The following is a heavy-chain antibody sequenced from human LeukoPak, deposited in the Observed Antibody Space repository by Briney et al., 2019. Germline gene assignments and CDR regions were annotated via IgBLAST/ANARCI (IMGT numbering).Heavy chain of an antibody. CDR2: IYYTGST. V-gene: IGHV4-59*08. CDR3: ARLVGAVNR. CDR1: GGSISSFY. J-gene: IGHJ4*02. D-gene: IGHD2-15*01. Sequence: SETLSLTCTVSGGSISSFYWSWIRQPPGKGLEWIGYIYYTGSTNYNSSLKSRVTISADPSKNQFSLKLSSVTAADTAVYYCARLVGAVNRWGQGTLVTVSS.